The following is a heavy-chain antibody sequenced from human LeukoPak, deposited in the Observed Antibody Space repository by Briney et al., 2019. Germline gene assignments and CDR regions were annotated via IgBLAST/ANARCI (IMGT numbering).Heavy chain of an antibody. D-gene: IGHD3-22*01. CDR3: AKDPTYYYDSTGGLLC. Sequence: PGGSLRLSCAASGFTLSSYAMSWVRQAPGKGLEWVSAISGSGGSTYYADSVKGRFTISRGNSKNTLYLQMNSLRAEDTAVYYCAKDPTYYYDSTGGLLCWGQGTLVTVSS. J-gene: IGHJ4*02. CDR2: ISGSGGST. V-gene: IGHV3-23*01. CDR1: GFTLSSYA.